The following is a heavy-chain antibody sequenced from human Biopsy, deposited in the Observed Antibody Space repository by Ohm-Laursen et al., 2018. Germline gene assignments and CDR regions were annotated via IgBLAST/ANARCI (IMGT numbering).Heavy chain of an antibody. J-gene: IGHJ6*02. CDR3: ARDRYYGSANYFGYYNMDV. D-gene: IGHD3-10*01. CDR2: IWYDGSNK. Sequence: SLRLSCTASGFTFSSYGMHWVRQAPGKGLEWVAVIWYDGSNKYYADSVKGRFTISRDNSKNTLFLQMNNLRAEDTAVYYCARDRYYGSANYFGYYNMDVWGQGITVTVSS. CDR1: GFTFSSYG. V-gene: IGHV3-33*01.